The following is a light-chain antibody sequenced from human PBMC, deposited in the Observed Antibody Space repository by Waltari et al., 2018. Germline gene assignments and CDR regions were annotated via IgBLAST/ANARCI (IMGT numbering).Light chain of an antibody. CDR3: QQYGSSPPWT. CDR1: QSVSSSY. J-gene: IGKJ1*01. V-gene: IGKV3-20*01. CDR2: GAS. Sequence: IVLTQYPGTLSLFPGERATLPCRASQSVSSSYLAWYQQKPGKAPRLLIYGASSRATGIPDRFSGSGSGTDFTLTISRLEPEDFAVYYCQQYGSSPPWTFGQGTKVEIK.